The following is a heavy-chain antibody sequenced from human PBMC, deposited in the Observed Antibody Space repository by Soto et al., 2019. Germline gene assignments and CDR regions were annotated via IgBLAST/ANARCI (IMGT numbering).Heavy chain of an antibody. Sequence: ASVKVSCKASGGTFSSYAISWVRQAPGQGLEWMGGIIPIFGTANYAQKFQGRVTITADESTSTAYMELSSLRSEDTAVYYCARANSYGYAYYYYGMYVWGQGTTVTVSS. CDR3: ARANSYGYAYYYYGMYV. J-gene: IGHJ6*02. V-gene: IGHV1-69*13. D-gene: IGHD5-18*01. CDR2: IIPIFGTA. CDR1: GGTFSSYA.